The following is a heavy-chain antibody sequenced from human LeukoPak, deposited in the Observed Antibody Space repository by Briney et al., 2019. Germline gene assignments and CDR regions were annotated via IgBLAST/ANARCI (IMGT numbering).Heavy chain of an antibody. CDR3: ARDDLVVTDNVLDY. V-gene: IGHV3-48*04. CDR1: GFTFSSYW. J-gene: IGHJ4*02. D-gene: IGHD3-22*01. Sequence: GGSLRLSCAASGFTFSSYWMSWVRQAPGKGLEWVSYISSSGSTIYYADSVKGRFTISRDNAKNSLYLQMNSLRAEDTAVYYCARDDLVVTDNVLDYWGQGTLVTVSS. CDR2: ISSSGSTI.